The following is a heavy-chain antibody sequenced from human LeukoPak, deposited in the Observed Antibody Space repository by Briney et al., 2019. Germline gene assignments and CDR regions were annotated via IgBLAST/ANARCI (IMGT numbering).Heavy chain of an antibody. V-gene: IGHV4-31*02. CDR1: GFTFSSYA. J-gene: IGHJ1*01. CDR2: IYYSGST. D-gene: IGHD1-1*01. CDR3: ARANGGYFQH. Sequence: LRLSCAASGFTFSSYAMSWIRQHPGKGLEWIGYIYYSGSTYYNPSLKSRVTISVDTSKNQFSLKLSSVTAADTAVYYCARANGGYFQHWGQGTLVTVSS.